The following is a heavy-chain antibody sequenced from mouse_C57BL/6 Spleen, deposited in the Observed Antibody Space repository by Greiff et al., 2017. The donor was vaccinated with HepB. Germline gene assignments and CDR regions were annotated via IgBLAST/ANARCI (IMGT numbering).Heavy chain of an antibody. CDR3: ARGSEDYDGAMDY. CDR2: ISDGGSYT. CDR1: GFTFSSYA. J-gene: IGHJ4*01. V-gene: IGHV5-4*01. D-gene: IGHD2-4*01. Sequence: EVQGVESGGGLVKPGGSLKLSCAASGFTFSSYAMSWVRQTPEKRLEWVATISDGGSYTYYPDNVKGRFTISRDNAKNNLYLQMSHLKSEDTAMYYCARGSEDYDGAMDYWGQGTSVTVSS.